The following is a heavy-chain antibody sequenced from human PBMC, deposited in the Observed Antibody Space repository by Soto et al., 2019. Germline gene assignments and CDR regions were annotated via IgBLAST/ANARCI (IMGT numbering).Heavy chain of an antibody. Sequence: VQLVESGGALVQPGDSLRLSWAGSGFTFSSYWMSWVRQAPGHGLEWVAHTNEDLSEKRYVDAVKGRFTISRDNGRKSWYLQMNSLRVEDTALYYCVAWSVNNLGGQGTPVTVPS. CDR3: VAWSVNNL. V-gene: IGHV3-7*01. CDR1: GFTFSSYW. J-gene: IGHJ4*02. D-gene: IGHD1-20*01. CDR2: TNEDLSEK.